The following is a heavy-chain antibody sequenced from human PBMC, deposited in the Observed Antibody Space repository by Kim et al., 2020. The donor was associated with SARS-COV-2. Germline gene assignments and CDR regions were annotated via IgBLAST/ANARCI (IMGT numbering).Heavy chain of an antibody. CDR3: ARSGGGFGIVATIREGLDV. CDR1: GGTFSSSA. D-gene: IGHD5-12*01. CDR2: IIPIFGTA. Sequence: SVKVSCKASGGTFSSSAISWVRQAPGQGLAWMGGIIPIFGTANYVQKFQGRATITADESTSTAYMELSSLRSGDTAGYYCARSGGGFGIVATIREGLDVRGQGNTVAVSS. J-gene: IGHJ6*02. V-gene: IGHV1-69*13.